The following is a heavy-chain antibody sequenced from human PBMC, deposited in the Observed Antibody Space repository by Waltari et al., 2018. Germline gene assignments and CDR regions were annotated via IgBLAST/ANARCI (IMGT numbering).Heavy chain of an antibody. CDR2: ISSSSSYI. D-gene: IGHD5-18*01. Sequence: EVQLVESGGGLVKPGGSLRLSCAASGVPFRSFSMNWFRQAPGKGLEWVSSISSSSSYIYYADSVKGRFTISRDNAKNSLYLQMNSLRAEDTAVYYCVIRSYGPNWFDRWGQGTLVTVSS. V-gene: IGHV3-21*01. J-gene: IGHJ5*02. CDR3: VIRSYGPNWFDR. CDR1: GVPFRSFS.